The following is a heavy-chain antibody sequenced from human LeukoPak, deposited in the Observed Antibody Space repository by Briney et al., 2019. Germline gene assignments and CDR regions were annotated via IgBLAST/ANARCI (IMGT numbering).Heavy chain of an antibody. J-gene: IGHJ4*02. V-gene: IGHV4-34*01. CDR3: ARVGSGSYFDY. CDR1: GGPFTTYY. D-gene: IGHD5-12*01. Sequence: PSETLSLTCAVYGGPFTTYYWSWIRQAPGKGLEWIGDVYHTGRTTYNPSLKSRVTISVDTSKNQFSLKLSSVTAADTAVYYCARVGSGSYFDYWGQGTLVTVSS. CDR2: VYHTGRT.